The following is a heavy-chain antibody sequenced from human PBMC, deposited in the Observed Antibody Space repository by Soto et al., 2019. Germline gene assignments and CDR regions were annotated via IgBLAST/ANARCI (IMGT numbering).Heavy chain of an antibody. Sequence: SETLSLTCAVYGGSFSGYYWSWIRQPPGKGLEWIGEINHSGSTNYNPSLKSRVTISVDTSKNQFSLKLSSVTAADTAVYYYARTRYCTNGVCSTFDYWGQGTLVTVSS. D-gene: IGHD2-8*01. CDR3: ARTRYCTNGVCSTFDY. J-gene: IGHJ4*02. CDR2: INHSGST. V-gene: IGHV4-34*01. CDR1: GGSFSGYY.